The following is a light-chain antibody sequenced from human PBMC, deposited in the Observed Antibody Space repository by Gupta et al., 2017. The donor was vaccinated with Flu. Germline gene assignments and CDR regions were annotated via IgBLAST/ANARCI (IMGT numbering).Light chain of an antibody. J-gene: IGKJ5*01. CDR2: ASS. CDR3: QQNISPPFT. Sequence: SLGVSASINCTPTPRCSRRFDDNEFLAWYQQQPQHPPHLLFYASSRRACGVPNCFSGSGCGTDFTLTISRQQPDYAGFYYYQQNISPPFTFGQGT. CDR1: PRCSRRFDDNEF. V-gene: IGKV4-1*01.